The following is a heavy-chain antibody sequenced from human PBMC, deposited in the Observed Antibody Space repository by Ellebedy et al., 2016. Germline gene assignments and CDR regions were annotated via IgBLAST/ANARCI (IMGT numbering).Heavy chain of an antibody. J-gene: IGHJ6*02. V-gene: IGHV3-9*01. CDR2: ISWNSGSI. CDR1: GFTFDDYA. Sequence: GGSLRLSCAASGFTFDDYAMHWVRQAPGKGLEWVSGISWNSGSIGYADSVKGRFTISRDNAKNSLYLQMNSLRAEDTALYYCAKDSGNYYYYGMDVWGQGTTVTVSS. CDR3: AKDSGNYYYYGMDV. D-gene: IGHD1-26*01.